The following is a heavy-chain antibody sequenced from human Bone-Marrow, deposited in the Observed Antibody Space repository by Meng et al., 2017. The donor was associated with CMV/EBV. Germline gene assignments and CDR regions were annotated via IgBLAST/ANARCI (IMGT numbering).Heavy chain of an antibody. V-gene: IGHV3-33*01. D-gene: IGHD4-17*01. CDR1: GFTFSSYG. Sequence: GESLKISCAASGFTFSSYGIHWVRQAPGKGLEWVALIWYDGSKKYYADSVQGRFTIYRDNYRDTLFLQMNSLTTEDTGLYYCARHKYGDEYFLDYWGQGTRVTVSS. J-gene: IGHJ4*02. CDR3: ARHKYGDEYFLDY. CDR2: IWYDGSKK.